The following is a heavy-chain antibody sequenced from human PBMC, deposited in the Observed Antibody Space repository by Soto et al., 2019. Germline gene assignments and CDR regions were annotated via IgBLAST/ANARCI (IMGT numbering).Heavy chain of an antibody. CDR2: VSGGSGVT. V-gene: IGHV3-23*01. CDR1: GFSFSTYG. D-gene: IGHD1-1*01. J-gene: IGHJ4*02. Sequence: EVQLLESGGGLVQPGGSLRLSCAVSGFSFSTYGVTWVRQAPGKGLEWVSGVSGGSGVTHYADSVKGRFIITGDNSKNTVYLHMNSLRVEDTAVYYCAKWNGYGDYWGQGTLVTVSS. CDR3: AKWNGYGDY.